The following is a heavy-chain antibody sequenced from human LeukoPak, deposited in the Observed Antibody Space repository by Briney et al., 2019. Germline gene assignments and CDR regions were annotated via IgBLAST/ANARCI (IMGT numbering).Heavy chain of an antibody. V-gene: IGHV4-39*07. CDR3: ARDAYYDSSGYGFDY. CDR1: GGSISSSIYY. Sequence: SETLSLTCTVSGGSISSSIYYWGWIRQPPGKGLEWIGSIYYSGSTYYNPSLKSRVTISVDTSKNQFSLKLSSVTAADTAVYYCARDAYYDSSGYGFDYWGQGTLVTVSS. D-gene: IGHD3-22*01. CDR2: IYYSGST. J-gene: IGHJ4*02.